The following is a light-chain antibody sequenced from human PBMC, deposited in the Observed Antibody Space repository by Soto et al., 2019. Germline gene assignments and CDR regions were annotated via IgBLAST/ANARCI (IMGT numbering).Light chain of an antibody. CDR2: AAS. CDR3: QQSYSTPYT. Sequence: DIQMTQSPSSLSASVEDRVTITCRASQSIRGYLKWYQQKPGKAPKLLIYAASSLQSGVPSRFSGSGSGTDFTLTISSLQPEDFATYYCQQSYSTPYTFGQGTKLEIK. J-gene: IGKJ2*01. V-gene: IGKV1-39*01. CDR1: QSIRGY.